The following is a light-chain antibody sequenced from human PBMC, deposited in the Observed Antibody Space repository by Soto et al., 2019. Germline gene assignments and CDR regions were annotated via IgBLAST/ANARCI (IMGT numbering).Light chain of an antibody. J-gene: IGLJ1*01. Sequence: QSVLTQPASVSGSPGQTITISCTGTSSDIGGYNAVSWYQHHPGKAPKLIIYEVTHRPSGVSDRFSASKSGNTASLTISGLQAEDEADYYCNSFRVSHLYVXGTGTRSPS. V-gene: IGLV2-14*01. CDR3: NSFRVSHLYV. CDR1: SSDIGGYNA. CDR2: EVT.